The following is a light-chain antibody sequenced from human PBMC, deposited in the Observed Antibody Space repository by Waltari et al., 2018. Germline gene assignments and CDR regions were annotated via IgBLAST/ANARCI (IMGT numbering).Light chain of an antibody. CDR1: QSLLHSNGYNY. CDR2: LGS. CDR3: MQALQTPLLT. Sequence: DIVMTQSPLSLPVTPGEPASISCRSSQSLLHSNGYNYLDWYLPKPGQSPQLLIYLGSNRASWVPDRFSGSGSGTDFTLKISRVEAEDVGVYYCMQALQTPLLTFGGGTKVEIK. J-gene: IGKJ4*01. V-gene: IGKV2-28*01.